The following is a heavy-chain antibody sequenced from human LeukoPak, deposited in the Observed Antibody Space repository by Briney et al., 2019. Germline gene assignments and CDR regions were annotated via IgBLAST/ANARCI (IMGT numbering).Heavy chain of an antibody. CDR1: GGSFSGYY. V-gene: IGHV4-34*01. D-gene: IGHD5-24*01. CDR3: AKGKMATIRYFDY. J-gene: IGHJ4*02. CDR2: INHSGST. Sequence: SETLSLTCAVYGGSFSGYYWSWIRQPPGKGLEWIGEINHSGSTNYNPSLKSRVTISVDTSKNQFSLKLRSVTAADTAVYYCAKGKMATIRYFDYWGQGTLVTVSS.